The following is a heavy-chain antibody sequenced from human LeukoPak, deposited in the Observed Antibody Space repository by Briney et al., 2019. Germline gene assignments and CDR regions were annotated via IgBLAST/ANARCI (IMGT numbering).Heavy chain of an antibody. D-gene: IGHD3-3*01. CDR1: GYTLTELS. J-gene: IGHJ4*02. CDR2: FDPEDGET. V-gene: IGHV1-24*01. CDR3: ARDSSGIIAPIFGVANPKLFDY. Sequence: ASVKVSCKVSGYTLTELSMHWVRQAPGKGLEWMGGFDPEDGETIYAQKFQGRVTMTTDTSTSTAYMELRSLRSDDTAVYYCARDSSGIIAPIFGVANPKLFDYWGQGTLVTVSS.